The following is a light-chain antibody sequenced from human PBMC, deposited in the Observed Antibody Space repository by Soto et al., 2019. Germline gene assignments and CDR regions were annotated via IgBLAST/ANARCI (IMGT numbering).Light chain of an antibody. Sequence: DIQMAQSPSSLSASVGDRVTITCRASQSISSYLNWYQQKPWKAPKLLIYAASSLQSGVPSRFSGSGSGTDFTLTISSLQPEDFATDYCQQSYSTPRTFGQGTKVDIK. CDR2: AAS. CDR1: QSISSY. V-gene: IGKV1-39*01. CDR3: QQSYSTPRT. J-gene: IGKJ1*01.